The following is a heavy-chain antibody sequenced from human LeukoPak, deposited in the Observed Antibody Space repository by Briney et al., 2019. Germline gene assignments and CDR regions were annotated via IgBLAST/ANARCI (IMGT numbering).Heavy chain of an antibody. CDR1: GYTFTSYG. Sequence: SVKVSCKASGYTFTSYGISWVRQAPGQGLEWMGWISAYNGNTNYAQKLQGRVTMTTDTSTSTAYMEPRSLTSDDTAVYYCARDPPGLTLGSPGDYWGQGTLIIVSS. J-gene: IGHJ4*02. V-gene: IGHV1-18*01. CDR3: ARDPPGLTLGSPGDY. D-gene: IGHD3-16*01. CDR2: ISAYNGNT.